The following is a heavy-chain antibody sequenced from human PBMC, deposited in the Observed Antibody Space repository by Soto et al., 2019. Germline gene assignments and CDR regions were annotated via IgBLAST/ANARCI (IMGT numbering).Heavy chain of an antibody. Sequence: ASVKVSCKASGYTFTNNDVSWVRQATGQGLEWMGWVNPGSGDTGYAQKFQGRLTMTRDISIATAYMELNSLTSEDTAVYYCAGREMATIKKPFDYWGQGTLVTVSS. D-gene: IGHD5-12*01. J-gene: IGHJ4*02. CDR3: AGREMATIKKPFDY. V-gene: IGHV1-8*01. CDR1: GYTFTNND. CDR2: VNPGSGDT.